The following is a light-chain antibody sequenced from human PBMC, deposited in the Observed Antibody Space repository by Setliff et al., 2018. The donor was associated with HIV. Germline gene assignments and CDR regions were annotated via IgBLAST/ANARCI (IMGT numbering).Light chain of an antibody. J-gene: IGLJ1*01. CDR3: CSNTGSNTYV. CDR2: DVT. Sequence: SALTQPRSVSGSPGQSVTISCTGSSTDIGAYNYVSWYQHYPDKAPKLVIYDVTKRPSGVSNRFSGSKSGNTASLTISGLQAEDEADYYCCSNTGSNTYVLGSGTKVTVL. CDR1: STDIGAYNY. V-gene: IGLV2-11*01.